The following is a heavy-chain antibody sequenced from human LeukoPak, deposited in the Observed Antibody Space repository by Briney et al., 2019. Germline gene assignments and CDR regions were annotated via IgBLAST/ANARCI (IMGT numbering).Heavy chain of an antibody. Sequence: GGSLRLSCEASGFTFSSFAIHWVRQAPGKGLEWVAVISYDGKTEQYAASVKGRFIISRDNSKNILYVQMISLRAEDTAVYYCARDHAAGYYGWLDPWGQGTLVTVSS. V-gene: IGHV3-30*04. CDR1: GFTFSSFA. J-gene: IGHJ5*02. CDR2: ISYDGKTE. CDR3: ARDHAAGYYGWLDP. D-gene: IGHD3-9*01.